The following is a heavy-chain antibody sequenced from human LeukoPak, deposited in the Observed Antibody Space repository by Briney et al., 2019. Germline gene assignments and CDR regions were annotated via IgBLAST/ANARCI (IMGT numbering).Heavy chain of an antibody. Sequence: PSETLSLTCAVSGGSVSSSNWWSWVRQPPGKGLEWIGEIYHSVGTNYNPSLKSRVTISLDKSNDKFFLRLTSATAADTAVYYCARGIAVAGTVPFDYWGQGTLVTVSS. J-gene: IGHJ4*02. D-gene: IGHD6-19*01. CDR2: IYHSVGT. V-gene: IGHV4-4*02. CDR1: GGSVSSSNW. CDR3: ARGIAVAGTVPFDY.